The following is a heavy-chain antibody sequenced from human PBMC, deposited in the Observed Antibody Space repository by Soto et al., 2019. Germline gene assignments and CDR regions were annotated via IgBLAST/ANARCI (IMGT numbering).Heavy chain of an antibody. J-gene: IGHJ3*02. D-gene: IGHD2-2*02. CDR1: GYTFTNFG. CDR2: ISAYNGNT. Sequence: ASVKVSCKASGYTFTNFGISWVRQAPGQGLEWMGWISAYNGNTNYAQNFQGRVTMTTDTSTSTAYMELRSLRSDDTAVYYCARATLGGYSRKTGDAFDIWGQGTMVTVSS. V-gene: IGHV1-18*01. CDR3: ARATLGGYSRKTGDAFDI.